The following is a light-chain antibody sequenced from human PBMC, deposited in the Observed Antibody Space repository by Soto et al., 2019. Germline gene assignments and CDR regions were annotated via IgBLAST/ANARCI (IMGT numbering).Light chain of an antibody. Sequence: QSVLSQPAALSWSPGQSVAISRTGTSSDVGGYNYVSWYQQHPGKAPKLMIYDVSNRPSGVSNRFSGSKSGNTASLTISGLQAEDEADYYCSSYTSRGTYVFGSGTKVTVL. CDR3: SSYTSRGTYV. CDR2: DVS. V-gene: IGLV2-14*01. J-gene: IGLJ1*01. CDR1: SSDVGGYNY.